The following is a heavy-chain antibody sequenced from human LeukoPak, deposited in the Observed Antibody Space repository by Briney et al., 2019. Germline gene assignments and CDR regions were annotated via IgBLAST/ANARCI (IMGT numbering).Heavy chain of an antibody. D-gene: IGHD6-13*01. CDR1: GFTFSSYE. V-gene: IGHV3-48*03. CDR3: ARDSPGAAAGSLDY. CDR2: ISSSGSTI. Sequence: GRSLRLSCAASGFTFSSYEMNWVRQAPGKGLDWVSYISSSGSTIYYADSVKGRFTISRDNAKNSLYLQMNSLRAEDTAVYYCARDSPGAAAGSLDYWGPGTLVTVSS. J-gene: IGHJ4*02.